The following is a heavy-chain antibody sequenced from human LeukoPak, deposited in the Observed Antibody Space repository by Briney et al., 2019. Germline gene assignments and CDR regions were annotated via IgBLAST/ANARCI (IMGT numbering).Heavy chain of an antibody. CDR2: IYSSGGT. CDR1: GSSIASDYY. CDR3: ARGLGVAVAALFDY. V-gene: IGHV4-38-2*01. Sequence: PSETLSLTCGVSGSSIASDYYWGWIRQPPGKGLEWIGSIYSSGGTYYNPSLKSRVTISIETSTNQFSLQLSSVTAADTAVYYCARGLGVAVAALFDYWGQGTLVTVSS. J-gene: IGHJ4*02. D-gene: IGHD6-19*01.